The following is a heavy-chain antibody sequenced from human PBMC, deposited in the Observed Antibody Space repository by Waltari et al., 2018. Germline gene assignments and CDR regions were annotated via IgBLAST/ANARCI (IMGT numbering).Heavy chain of an antibody. V-gene: IGHV1-2*02. D-gene: IGHD6-13*01. CDR2: RSPFRGGT. CDR3: ARDAGGIAAADTSHFDS. J-gene: IGHJ4*02. Sequence: QVQLVQSGAEVKKPGASMKVSCTASGYTFNDFYIHWLRLTPGQGLEWMGWRSPFRGGTSFAQSFQGRVTMTRDTAISTIYLELSSLRSDDTAIYYCARDAGGIAAADTSHFDSWGQGTLVTVSS. CDR1: GYTFNDFY.